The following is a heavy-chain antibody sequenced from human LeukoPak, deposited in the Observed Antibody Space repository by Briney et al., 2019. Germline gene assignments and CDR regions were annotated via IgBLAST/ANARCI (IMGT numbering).Heavy chain of an antibody. J-gene: IGHJ1*01. CDR1: GFTVSSNY. V-gene: IGHV3-53*01. CDR3: ARHTHLAEYFQH. Sequence: GGSLRLSCAASGFTVSSNYMSWVRQAPGKGLEWVSVIYSGGKTFYADSVKGRFTISRDNSKNTLYLQMNSLRAEDTAVYYCARHTHLAEYFQHWGQGTLVTVSS. D-gene: IGHD2-2*02. CDR2: IYSGGKT.